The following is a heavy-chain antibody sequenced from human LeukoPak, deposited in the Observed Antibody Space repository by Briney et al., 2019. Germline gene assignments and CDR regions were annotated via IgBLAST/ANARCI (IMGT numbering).Heavy chain of an antibody. V-gene: IGHV1-18*01. Sequence: GASVKVSCKASGYTFNTYGITWVRQAPGQGLEWMGWISGYNGKTKYAQKLQDRVTMTTDTSTTTAYMELRSLTSDDTAVHYCARAGAVVDNWFDPWGQGTQVTVSS. CDR3: ARAGAVVDNWFDP. CDR1: GYTFNTYG. J-gene: IGHJ5*02. CDR2: ISGYNGKT. D-gene: IGHD2-15*01.